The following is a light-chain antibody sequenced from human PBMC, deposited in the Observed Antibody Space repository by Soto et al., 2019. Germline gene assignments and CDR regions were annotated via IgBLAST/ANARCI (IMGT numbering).Light chain of an antibody. V-gene: IGKV3-15*01. CDR2: GAS. CDR3: QQSYSTPWT. CDR1: QSVRSN. Sequence: EIVMTQSPATLSVSPGERATLSCRASQSVRSNLAWYQQKPGQAPRLLIYGASTRAAGIPARFSGSGSGTEFTLTISSLQSEDFATYYCQQSYSTPWTFGQGTKVDIK. J-gene: IGKJ1*01.